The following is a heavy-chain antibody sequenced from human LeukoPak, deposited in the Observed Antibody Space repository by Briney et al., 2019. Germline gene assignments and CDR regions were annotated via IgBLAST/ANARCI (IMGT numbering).Heavy chain of an antibody. CDR1: GYTFTGYY. V-gene: IGHV1-2*02. D-gene: IGHD3-10*01. Sequence: ASVKVSCKASGYTFTGYYMHWVRQAPGQGLEWMGWINPNSGGTNYAQKFQGRVTMTRDTSTRTAYMELGRLRSDDTAVYYCARGSVFIGLDYWGQGTLVTVSS. CDR2: INPNSGGT. CDR3: ARGSVFIGLDY. J-gene: IGHJ4*02.